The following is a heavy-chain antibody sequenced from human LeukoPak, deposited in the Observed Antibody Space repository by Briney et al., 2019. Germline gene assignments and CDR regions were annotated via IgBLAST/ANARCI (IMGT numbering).Heavy chain of an antibody. Sequence: KPSETLSLTCTVSGGSISSYCWSWIRQPPGKGLEWIGEINHSGSTNYNPSLKSRVTISVDTSKNQFSLKLSSVTAADTAVYYCARAYRVGYYYYYYMDVWGKGTTVTVSS. V-gene: IGHV4-34*01. CDR2: INHSGST. CDR3: ARAYRVGYYYYYYMDV. D-gene: IGHD5/OR15-5a*01. CDR1: GGSISSYC. J-gene: IGHJ6*03.